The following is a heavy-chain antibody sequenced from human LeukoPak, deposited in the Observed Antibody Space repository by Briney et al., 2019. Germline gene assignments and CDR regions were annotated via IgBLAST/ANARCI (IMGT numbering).Heavy chain of an antibody. CDR3: GKEGGA. D-gene: IGHD3-16*01. CDR1: GFRFRDFT. CDR2: IGGRGGST. J-gene: IGHJ5*02. V-gene: IGHV3-23*01. Sequence: GGSLRLSCAASGFRFRDFTMTWVRQAPGKGPEWVSAIGGRGGSTYYADSLGGRFTISRDNSEDMVYLQMNSLKVEDTATYYCGKEGGAWGQGTKVTVSS.